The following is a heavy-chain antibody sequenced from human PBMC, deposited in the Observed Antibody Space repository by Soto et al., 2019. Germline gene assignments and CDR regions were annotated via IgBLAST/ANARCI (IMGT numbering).Heavy chain of an antibody. D-gene: IGHD3-3*01. V-gene: IGHV3-30-3*01. Sequence: PGWSLRLSCAASGFTFSSYAMHWVRQAPGKGLEWVAVISYDGSNKYYADSVKGRFTISRDNSKNTLYLQMNSLRAEDTAVYYCARDTYYDFWSGYSAVFDYWGQGTLVTVSS. CDR1: GFTFSSYA. CDR3: ARDTYYDFWSGYSAVFDY. J-gene: IGHJ4*02. CDR2: ISYDGSNK.